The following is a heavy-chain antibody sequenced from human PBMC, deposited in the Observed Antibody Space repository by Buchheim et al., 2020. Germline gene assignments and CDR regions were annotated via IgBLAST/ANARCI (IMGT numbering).Heavy chain of an antibody. CDR3: ARLSPTIKRSYLTEDDY. Sequence: EVQLVESGGGLVQPGGSLRLSCAASGFTFSSYSMNWVRQAPGKGLEWVSYISSSSSTIYYADSVKGRFTISRDNAKNSLYLQMNSLRAEDTAVYYCARLSPTIKRSYLTEDDYWGQGTL. CDR2: ISSSSSTI. D-gene: IGHD1-26*01. J-gene: IGHJ4*02. CDR1: GFTFSSYS. V-gene: IGHV3-48*01.